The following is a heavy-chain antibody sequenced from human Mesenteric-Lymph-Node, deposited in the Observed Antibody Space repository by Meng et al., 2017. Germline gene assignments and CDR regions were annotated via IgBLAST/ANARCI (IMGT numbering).Heavy chain of an antibody. CDR3: ARNWGTGDSWFDP. D-gene: IGHD7-27*01. CDR1: GGSFSDYY. J-gene: IGHJ5*02. Sequence: QVQLQQWGEGLLKPSETLSLTCAVYGGSFSDYYWTWIRQPPGKGLEWIGGINHSGSTNYNPSLKSRVTISVETSKNQFSLKLTSVTAADTAVYYCARNWGTGDSWFDPWGPGTLVTVSS. V-gene: IGHV4-34*02. CDR2: INHSGST.